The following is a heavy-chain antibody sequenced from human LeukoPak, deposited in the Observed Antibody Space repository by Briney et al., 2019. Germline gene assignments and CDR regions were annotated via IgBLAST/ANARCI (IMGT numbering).Heavy chain of an antibody. V-gene: IGHV3-53*01. J-gene: IGHJ4*02. D-gene: IGHD5-18*01. CDR3: ARGQYSYGYLLFDY. Sequence: GGSLRLSCAASGFTVSSNYMSWVRQAPGKGLEWVSVIYSGGSTYYADSVKGRFTISRDNSKNTLYLQMNSLRVEDTAAYYCARGQYSYGYLLFDYWGQGTLVTVSS. CDR1: GFTVSSNY. CDR2: IYSGGST.